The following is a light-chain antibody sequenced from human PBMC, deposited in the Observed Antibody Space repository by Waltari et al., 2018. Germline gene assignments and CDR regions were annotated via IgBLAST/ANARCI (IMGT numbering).Light chain of an antibody. J-gene: IGKJ2*01. Sequence: DIQMTQYPSSLPASVGDRVTITCRSSQSISNYLNWYQHKPGEAPKLLVYVESNLQRGVPSRFSGSGSETDFTLTISRLQLEDFATYYCQQSYNAPYTFGQGTNVEIK. CDR2: VES. CDR3: QQSYNAPYT. V-gene: IGKV1-39*01. CDR1: QSISNY.